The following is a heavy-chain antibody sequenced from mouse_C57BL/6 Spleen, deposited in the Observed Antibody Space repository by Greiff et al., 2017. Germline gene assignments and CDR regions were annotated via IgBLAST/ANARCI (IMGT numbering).Heavy chain of an antibody. J-gene: IGHJ3*01. CDR1: GYTFTSYW. Sequence: QVQLQQPGAELVKPGASVKLSCKASGYTFTSYWMHWVKQRPGQGLEWIGMIHPNSGSTNYNEKFKSKSTLTVDKSSSTAYMQLSSLTSEDSAVYYCARERLDYDTFAYWGQGTLVTVSA. V-gene: IGHV1-64*01. D-gene: IGHD2-4*01. CDR3: ARERLDYDTFAY. CDR2: IHPNSGST.